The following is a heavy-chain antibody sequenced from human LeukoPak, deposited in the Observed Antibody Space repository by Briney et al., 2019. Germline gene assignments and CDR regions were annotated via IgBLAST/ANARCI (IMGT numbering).Heavy chain of an antibody. CDR1: GFTFSSYW. D-gene: IGHD4-17*01. J-gene: IGHJ4*02. CDR3: ARPDYGDHRFDS. Sequence: GGSLRLSCAASGFTFSSYWMHWVRQAPGKGLAWVSRINSDGSSIRYADSVKGRFTISRDNAKNTLYLQMNSLRAEDTAVYYCARPDYGDHRFDSWGQGTLVTVSS. CDR2: INSDGSSI. V-gene: IGHV3-74*01.